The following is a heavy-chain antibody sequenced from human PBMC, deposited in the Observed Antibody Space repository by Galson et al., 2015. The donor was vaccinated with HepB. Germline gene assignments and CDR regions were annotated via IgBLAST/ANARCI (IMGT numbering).Heavy chain of an antibody. CDR3: ARAMTTVTPFDY. V-gene: IGHV5-51*01. Sequence: KVSCKGSGYTFSNYWIGWVRQMPGKGLEWMGIIYPGDSDTIYSPSFQGQVTISVDKSITTAYLQWSSLQASDTAIYYCARAMTTVTPFDYWGQGTLVTVSS. CDR1: GYTFSNYW. D-gene: IGHD4-17*01. J-gene: IGHJ4*02. CDR2: IYPGDSDT.